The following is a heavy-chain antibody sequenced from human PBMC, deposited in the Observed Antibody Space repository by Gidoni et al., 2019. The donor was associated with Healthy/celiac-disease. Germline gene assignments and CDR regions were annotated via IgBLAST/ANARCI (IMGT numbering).Heavy chain of an antibody. CDR1: GFTFSNYG. V-gene: IGHV3-30*18. J-gene: IGHJ6*02. D-gene: IGHD1-26*01. CDR3: AKDRGAAAYSYGMHV. CDR2: MSHDGSNK. Sequence: QVQLVESGGGVVQPGRSLRLSCAASGFTFSNYGMHWVRQAPGKGLDWMAVMSHDGSNKYYADSVKGRFTISRDNSKKMLYLQMNSLRAEDTAVYYCAKDRGAAAYSYGMHVWGQGTTVTVSS.